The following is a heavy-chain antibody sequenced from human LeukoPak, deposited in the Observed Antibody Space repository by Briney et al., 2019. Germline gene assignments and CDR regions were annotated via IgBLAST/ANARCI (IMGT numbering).Heavy chain of an antibody. CDR2: IYYSGST. CDR3: ARAINYYDSSGLPYY. V-gene: IGHV4-59*01. D-gene: IGHD3-22*01. J-gene: IGHJ4*02. Sequence: SETLSLTCTVSGGSISSYYWSWIRQPPGKGLEWIGCIYYSGSTNYNPSLKSRVTISVDTSKNQFSLKLSSVTAADTAVYYCARAINYYDSSGLPYYWGQGTLVTVSS. CDR1: GGSISSYY.